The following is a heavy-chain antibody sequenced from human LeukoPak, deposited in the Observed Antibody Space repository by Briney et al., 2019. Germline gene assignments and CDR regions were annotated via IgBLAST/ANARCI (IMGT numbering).Heavy chain of an antibody. CDR2: IYYSGST. D-gene: IGHD4-23*01. CDR1: GGSISSGGYY. Sequence: SETLSLTCTVSGGSISSGGYYWSWIRQHPGKGLEWIGYIYYSGSTYYNPSLKSRVTISVDTSKNQFSLKLSSVTAADTAVYYCAREEYGGVYYDYWGQGTLVTVSS. CDR3: AREEYGGVYYDY. V-gene: IGHV4-31*03. J-gene: IGHJ4*02.